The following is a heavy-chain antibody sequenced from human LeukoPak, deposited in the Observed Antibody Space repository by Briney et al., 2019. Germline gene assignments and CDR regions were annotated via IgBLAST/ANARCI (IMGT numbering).Heavy chain of an antibody. J-gene: IGHJ4*02. CDR3: ARSAGYGYEYPYYFDY. Sequence: SVKVSCKASGGTFSSYAISWVRQAPGQGLEWMGRIIPILGIANYAQKFQGRVTITADKSTSTAYMELSSPRSEDTAVYYCARSAGYGYEYPYYFDYWGQGTLVTVSS. CDR1: GGTFSSYA. CDR2: IIPILGIA. D-gene: IGHD5-18*01. V-gene: IGHV1-69*04.